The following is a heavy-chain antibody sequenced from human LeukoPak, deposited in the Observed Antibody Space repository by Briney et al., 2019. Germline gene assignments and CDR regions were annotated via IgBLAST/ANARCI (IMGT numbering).Heavy chain of an antibody. Sequence: GGSLRLSCAASGFTFSDYYMSWTRQAPGKGLEWVSYISSSGSTIYYADSVKGRFTISRDNSKNTLYLQMNSLRAEDTAVYYCAKDYYYGSGSHDYWGQGTLVTVSS. D-gene: IGHD3-10*01. CDR3: AKDYYYGSGSHDY. V-gene: IGHV3-11*01. CDR1: GFTFSDYY. CDR2: ISSSGSTI. J-gene: IGHJ4*02.